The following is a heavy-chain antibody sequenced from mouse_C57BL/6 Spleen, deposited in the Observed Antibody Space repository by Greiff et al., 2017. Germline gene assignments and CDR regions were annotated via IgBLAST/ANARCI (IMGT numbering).Heavy chain of an antibody. Sequence: VKVVESGPELVKPGASVKISCKASGYAFRSSWMNWVKQRPGKGLEWVGRISPGDGDTNYNGKFKGKATLTADKSSSTAYMQLSSLTSEDSAVYFCARILYYAMDYWGQGTSVTVSS. V-gene: IGHV1-82*01. CDR2: ISPGDGDT. CDR1: GYAFRSSW. CDR3: ARILYYAMDY. J-gene: IGHJ4*01.